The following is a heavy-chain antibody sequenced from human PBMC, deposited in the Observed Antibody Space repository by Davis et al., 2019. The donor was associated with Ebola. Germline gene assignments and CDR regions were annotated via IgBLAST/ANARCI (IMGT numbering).Heavy chain of an antibody. J-gene: IGHJ4*02. D-gene: IGHD3-10*01. Sequence: GGSLRLSCAASGFTVSSNHMSWVRQAPGKGLEWVSAVTSSGGSTYYADSVKGWFTIFRDNSRNALYLQLNSLSGDDTAVYYCAKDRGVWAAGGVFDYWGQGTLVTASS. CDR3: AKDRGVWAAGGVFDY. CDR2: VTSSGGST. V-gene: IGHV3-23*01. CDR1: GFTVSSNH.